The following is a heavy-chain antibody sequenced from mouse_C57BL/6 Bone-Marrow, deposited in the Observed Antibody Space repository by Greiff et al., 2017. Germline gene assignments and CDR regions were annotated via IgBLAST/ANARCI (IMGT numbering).Heavy chain of an antibody. V-gene: IGHV5-15*01. CDR3: ARRHYAMDY. Sequence: EVQLVESGGGLVQPGGSLKLSCAASGFTFSDYGMAWVRQAPRKGPEWVAFISNLAYSIYYADTVTGRFTISRENAKNTLYLEMSSLRSEDTAMYYCARRHYAMDYWGQGTSVTVSS. CDR2: ISNLAYSI. CDR1: GFTFSDYG. J-gene: IGHJ4*01.